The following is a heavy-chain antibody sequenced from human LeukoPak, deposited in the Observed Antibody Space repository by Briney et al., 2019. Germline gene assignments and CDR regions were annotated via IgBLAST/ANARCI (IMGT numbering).Heavy chain of an antibody. D-gene: IGHD2-2*01. J-gene: IGHJ4*02. Sequence: ASVKVSCKSSGFTFTGHYIHWVRQAPGQGLEWMGYIGPRNSAASYAEKFQGRVTMTRDTSLSTAYMELSRLTSDDTAVYYCAREGSDQLSKDFDYWGQGTLVIVSS. V-gene: IGHV1-2*02. CDR1: GFTFTGHY. CDR2: IGPRNSAA. CDR3: AREGSDQLSKDFDY.